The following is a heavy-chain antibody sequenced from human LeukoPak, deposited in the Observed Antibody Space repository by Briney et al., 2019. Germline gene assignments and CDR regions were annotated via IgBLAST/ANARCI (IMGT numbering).Heavy chain of an antibody. J-gene: IGHJ4*02. D-gene: IGHD4-17*01. Sequence: KSSETLSLTCTVSGGSISSYYWSWIRQPPGKGLEWIGSIYYSGSTNYNPYLKSRVTMSIDTTKNQFALKLSSVTAADTAVYYCARVASDYGDYAPDYWGQGTLVTVSS. CDR3: ARVASDYGDYAPDY. CDR1: GGSISSYY. CDR2: IYYSGST. V-gene: IGHV4-59*01.